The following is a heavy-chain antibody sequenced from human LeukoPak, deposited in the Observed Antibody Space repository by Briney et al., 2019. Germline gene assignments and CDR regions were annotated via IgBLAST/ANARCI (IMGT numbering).Heavy chain of an antibody. CDR3: AKDKMDIGSDAFDI. Sequence: PSETLSLTCTVSGGSVGSDNSYWNWIRQPAGKGLEWIGRIYTSGTTNDNPSLKSRVTISVDKSKNQLSLKLGSVTAADTAVYYCAKDKMDIGSDAFDIWGQGTMLTVSS. CDR1: GGSVGSDNSY. J-gene: IGHJ3*02. CDR2: IYTSGTT. D-gene: IGHD1-14*01. V-gene: IGHV4-61*02.